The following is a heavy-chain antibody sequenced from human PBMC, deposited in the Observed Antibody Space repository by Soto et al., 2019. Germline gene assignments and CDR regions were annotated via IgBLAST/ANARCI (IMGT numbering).Heavy chain of an antibody. Sequence: QGQLVQSGAEVKKPGASVKVSCKASGYTFTSYGISWVRQAPGQGLEWMGWISAYNGNTNYAQKLQGRVTMTTDTSTSTADMERRSLRSDYTAVYYCEIAARRIPLMDVLGQGTTVTVSS. CDR3: EIAARRIPLMDV. J-gene: IGHJ6*02. V-gene: IGHV1-18*01. CDR2: ISAYNGNT. CDR1: GYTFTSYG. D-gene: IGHD6-6*01.